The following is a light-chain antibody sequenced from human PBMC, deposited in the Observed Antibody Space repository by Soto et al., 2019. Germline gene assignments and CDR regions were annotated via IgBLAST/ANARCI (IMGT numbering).Light chain of an antibody. J-gene: IGKJ1*01. CDR3: QPYNNWPGT. CDR1: QSVSSN. Sequence: EIVLTQSPSTLSLSPGEGATPSCRASQSVSSNLAWYQQKPGQAPRLLIYDTSTRATGIPARFSGSRSGPEFTLTISSLQSEDFAVYYCQPYNNWPGTFGQGTKVDIK. V-gene: IGKV3-15*01. CDR2: DTS.